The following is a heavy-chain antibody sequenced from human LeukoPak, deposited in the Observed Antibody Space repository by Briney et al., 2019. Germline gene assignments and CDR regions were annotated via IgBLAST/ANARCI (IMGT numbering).Heavy chain of an antibody. J-gene: IGHJ6*02. D-gene: IGHD1-26*01. Sequence: SETLSLTCTSSGGSISSSSYYWGWIRQPPGKGLEWMGSIYYSGSTYYNPSLKSRVTISVDTSKNQFSLKLSSVTAADTAVYYCARPVGALGLGGMDVWGQGTTVTVSS. CDR3: ARPVGALGLGGMDV. CDR1: GGSISSSSYY. CDR2: IYYSGST. V-gene: IGHV4-39*01.